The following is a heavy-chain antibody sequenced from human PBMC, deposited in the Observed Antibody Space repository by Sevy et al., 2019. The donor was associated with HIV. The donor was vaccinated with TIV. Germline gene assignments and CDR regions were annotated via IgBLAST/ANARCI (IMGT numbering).Heavy chain of an antibody. D-gene: IGHD4-17*01. J-gene: IGHJ4*02. V-gene: IGHV3-30*18. CDR1: GFTFSSYG. CDR3: AKDQRYIYGDYPLLSY. CDR2: ISYEGSNK. Sequence: GGSLRLSCAASGFTFSSYGMHWVRQAPGKGLEWVAVISYEGSNKYYADSVKGRFTISRDNSKNTLYLQMNSLRAEDTAVYYCAKDQRYIYGDYPLLSYWGQGTLVTVSS.